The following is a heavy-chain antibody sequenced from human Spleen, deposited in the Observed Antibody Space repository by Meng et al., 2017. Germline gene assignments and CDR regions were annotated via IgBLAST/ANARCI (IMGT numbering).Heavy chain of an antibody. CDR1: GFSLSTSGMC. J-gene: IGHJ6*02. D-gene: IGHD3-22*01. V-gene: IGHV2-70*01. CDR3: ARTLTYHYDSSGYYGRLHGMDV. CDR2: IDWDDDK. Sequence: SGPTLVKPTQTLTLTCTFSGFSLSTSGMCVSWIRQPPGKALEWLAVIDWDDDKYYSTSLKTRLTISKDTSKNQVVLTMTKMDPVDTATYYCARTLTYHYDSSGYYGRLHGMDVWGQGTTVTVSS.